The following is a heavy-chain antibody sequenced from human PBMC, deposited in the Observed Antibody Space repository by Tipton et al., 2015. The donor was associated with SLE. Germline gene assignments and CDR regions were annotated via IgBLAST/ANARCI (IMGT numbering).Heavy chain of an antibody. D-gene: IGHD7-27*01. CDR3: ARDNWGSYDY. V-gene: IGHV3-23*01. CDR1: GFTFSSYA. J-gene: IGHJ4*02. Sequence: SLRLSCAASGFTFSSYAMNWVRQAPGKGLEWVSTISGGGGTTYYADSVKGRFTISRDNSKNTLYLQMNSLRVEDTAVYFCARDNWGSYDYWGQGALVTVSS. CDR2: ISGGGGTT.